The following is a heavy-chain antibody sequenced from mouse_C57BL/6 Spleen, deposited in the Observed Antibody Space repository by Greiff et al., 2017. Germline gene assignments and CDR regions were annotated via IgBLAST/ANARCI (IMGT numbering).Heavy chain of an antibody. V-gene: IGHV1-15*01. CDR1: GYTFTDYE. CDR3: TRDGVTKGFAY. Sequence: QVQLKESGAELVRPGASVTLSCKASGYTFTDYEMHWVKQTPVHGLEWIGAIDPETGGTAYNQKFKGKAILTADKSSSTAYMELRSLTSEDSAVYYCTRDGVTKGFAYWGQGTLVTVSA. J-gene: IGHJ3*01. D-gene: IGHD2-2*01. CDR2: IDPETGGT.